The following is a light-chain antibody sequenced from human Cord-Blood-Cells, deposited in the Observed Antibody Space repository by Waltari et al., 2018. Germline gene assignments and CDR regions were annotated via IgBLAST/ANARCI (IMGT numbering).Light chain of an antibody. CDR2: WAS. Sequence: DIVMTQSPDSLAVSLGERATINCKSSQSVLYSSNNKNYLAWYQQKPGQPPKLLIYWASTRESVVPDRFSGSGSATDFTLTISSLQAEDVAVYYCQQYYSTPPSFGPGTKVDIK. J-gene: IGKJ3*01. CDR1: QSVLYSSNNKNY. CDR3: QQYYSTPPS. V-gene: IGKV4-1*01.